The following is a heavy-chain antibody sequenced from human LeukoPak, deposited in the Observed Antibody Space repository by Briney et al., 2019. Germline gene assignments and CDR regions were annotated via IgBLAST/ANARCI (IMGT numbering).Heavy chain of an antibody. CDR3: ARGDCSGGSCYTIFDY. D-gene: IGHD2-15*01. J-gene: IGHJ4*02. Sequence: PSETLSLTCTVSGGSISGFVWSWIRQPPGEGLDYIGYIYDTGTTNYNPLLKSRVTLSVDTSKNQFSLNLKSVTAADTAVYYCARGDCSGGSCYTIFDYWGQGTLVTVSS. CDR1: GGSISGFV. V-gene: IGHV4-59*08. CDR2: IYDTGTT.